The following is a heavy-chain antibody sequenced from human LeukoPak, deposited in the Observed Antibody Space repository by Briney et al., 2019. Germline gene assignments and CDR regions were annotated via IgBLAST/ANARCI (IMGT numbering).Heavy chain of an antibody. CDR3: ATAPPDAPRKYYFDY. CDR1: GFTFSSYG. CDR2: ISHDGSNK. J-gene: IGHJ4*02. Sequence: GGSLRLSCAASGFTFSSYGMHWVRPAPGKGLEWVAVISHDGSNKYYADSVKGRFTISRDNSKNTLYLQMNSLRAEDTAVYYCATAPPDAPRKYYFDYWGQGTLVTVSS. V-gene: IGHV3-30*03. D-gene: IGHD2-8*01.